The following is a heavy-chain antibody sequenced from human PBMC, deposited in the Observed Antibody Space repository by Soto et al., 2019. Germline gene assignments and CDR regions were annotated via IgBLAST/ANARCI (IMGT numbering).Heavy chain of an antibody. CDR1: RYSFPDYH. V-gene: IGHV1-2*04. Sequence: ASVKFSCTASRYSFPDYHIHWVRQAPVQVLEWLGRINPKSGGTSTAQKFQGWVTMTRDRSIGTVYMELTRLRSDDTAVYFCARGHSTDCSNGVCSFFYNHEMDVWGQGTTVTVSS. J-gene: IGHJ6*02. CDR3: ARGHSTDCSNGVCSFFYNHEMDV. D-gene: IGHD2-8*01. CDR2: INPKSGGT.